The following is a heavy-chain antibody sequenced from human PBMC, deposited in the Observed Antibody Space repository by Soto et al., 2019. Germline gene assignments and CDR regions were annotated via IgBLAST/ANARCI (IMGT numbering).Heavy chain of an antibody. D-gene: IGHD3-3*01. CDR3: ARPPPPDDFWSGGKEYDY. Sequence: ASVKVSCKASGYTFTSYGISWVRQAPGQGLEWMGWISAYNGNTNYAQKLQGRVTMTTDTSTSTAYMELRSLRSDDTAVYYCARPPPPDDFWSGGKEYDYWGQGTLVTVSS. CDR2: ISAYNGNT. J-gene: IGHJ4*02. CDR1: GYTFTSYG. V-gene: IGHV1-18*04.